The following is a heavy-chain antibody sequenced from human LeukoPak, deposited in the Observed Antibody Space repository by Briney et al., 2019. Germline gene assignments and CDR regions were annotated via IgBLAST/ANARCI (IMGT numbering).Heavy chain of an antibody. D-gene: IGHD3-22*01. Sequence: SETLSLTCTVSSGSLSSYYWSWIRQPAGKGLEWIGRIYTSGSTNYNPSFKSRVTMSIDPSKNQFSLKLSSVTAADTAVYFCARGPYSYDSSGAFDIWGQGTMVTVSS. CDR1: SGSLSSYY. V-gene: IGHV4-4*07. CDR2: IYTSGST. J-gene: IGHJ3*02. CDR3: ARGPYSYDSSGAFDI.